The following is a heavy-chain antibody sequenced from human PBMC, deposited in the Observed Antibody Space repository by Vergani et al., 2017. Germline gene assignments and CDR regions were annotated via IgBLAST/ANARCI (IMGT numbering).Heavy chain of an antibody. D-gene: IGHD3-10*01. J-gene: IGHJ3*01. Sequence: EKQLVQSGSETKKPGESLKIPCQAFRYIFSNFWIVWVRQRPGRGLEWMGMIYPGDSEVKSNPTFRGQVIFSVDTSVNTAYLQWRSLQASDTATYFCASGGHGSENGGALQLWGQGTNITVSS. CDR1: RYIFSNFW. CDR2: IYPGDSEV. CDR3: ASGGHGSENGGALQL. V-gene: IGHV5-51*01.